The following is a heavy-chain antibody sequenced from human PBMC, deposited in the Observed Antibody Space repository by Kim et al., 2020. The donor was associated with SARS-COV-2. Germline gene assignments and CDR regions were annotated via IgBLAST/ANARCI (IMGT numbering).Heavy chain of an antibody. D-gene: IGHD1-26*01. CDR3: ARGVVGATSASWFDP. Sequence: PSLKSRVTISVDTSKNQFSLKLSSVTAADTAVYDCARGVVGATSASWFDPWGQGTLVTVSS. J-gene: IGHJ5*02. V-gene: IGHV4-59*09.